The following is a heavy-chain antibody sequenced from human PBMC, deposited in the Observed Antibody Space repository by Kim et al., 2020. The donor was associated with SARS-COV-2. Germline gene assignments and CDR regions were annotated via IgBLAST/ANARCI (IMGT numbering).Heavy chain of an antibody. D-gene: IGHD3-10*02. CDR3: ARRLSNTSCSGSHYCYL. Sequence: SETLSLTCAVYGGSFSGFYWSWIRQPPGRGLEWIGEINHSGRTNYNPSLKSRVTTSVDTSKNQFSLKLTSVTAADTAIYYFARRLSNTSCSGSHYCYLWG. CDR2: INHSGRT. CDR1: GGSFSGFY. J-gene: IGHJ2*01. V-gene: IGHV4-34*01.